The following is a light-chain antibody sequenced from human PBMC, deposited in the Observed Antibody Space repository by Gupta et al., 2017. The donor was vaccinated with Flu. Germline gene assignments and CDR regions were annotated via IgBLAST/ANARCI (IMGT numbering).Light chain of an antibody. CDR2: EVN. Sequence: QSALSQTASVSGSPGQSITISCPGTSSDVGRYNLVSWYQQYPGKAPKLLIYEVNQRPSGVSDRFSGSKSGNSASLTISGLQSDDEADYYCCSYAVIRDRQLFGGGTKLTVL. J-gene: IGLJ2*01. CDR1: SSDVGRYNL. V-gene: IGLV2-23*02. CDR3: CSYAVIRDRQL.